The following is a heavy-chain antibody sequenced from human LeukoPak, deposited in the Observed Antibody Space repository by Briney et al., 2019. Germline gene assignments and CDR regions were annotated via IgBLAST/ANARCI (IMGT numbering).Heavy chain of an antibody. CDR1: GFTFSSYA. CDR3: AKGYYDYVWGSYYFDY. CDR2: ISGSGGST. J-gene: IGHJ4*02. D-gene: IGHD3-16*01. V-gene: IGHV3-23*01. Sequence: PGGSLRLSCAASGFTFSSYAMSWVRRAPGKGLEWVSAISGSGGSTYYADSVKGRFTISRDNSRDTLYLQMNSLRAEDTAVYYCAKGYYDYVWGSYYFDYWGQGPLVTVSS.